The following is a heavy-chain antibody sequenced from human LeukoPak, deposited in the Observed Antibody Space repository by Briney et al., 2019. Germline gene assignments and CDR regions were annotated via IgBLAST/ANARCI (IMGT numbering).Heavy chain of an antibody. CDR2: IIPIFGTA. V-gene: IGHV1-69*13. Sequence: ASVKVSCKASGGTFNSFAISWVRQAPGQGLEWMGGIIPIFGTANYAQKFQGRVTITADESTSTAYMELSSLRSEDTAVYYCARGSMVRGVVFDPWGQGTLVTVSS. CDR3: ARGSMVRGVVFDP. J-gene: IGHJ5*02. D-gene: IGHD3-10*01. CDR1: GGTFNSFA.